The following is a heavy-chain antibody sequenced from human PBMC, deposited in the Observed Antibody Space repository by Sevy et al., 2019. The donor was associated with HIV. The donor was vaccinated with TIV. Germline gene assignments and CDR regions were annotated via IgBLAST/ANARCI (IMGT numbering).Heavy chain of an antibody. CDR3: ASAKLGYCRAGSCYPGGSDY. D-gene: IGHD2-15*01. CDR2: IFHSGST. V-gene: IGHV4-31*03. J-gene: IGHJ4*02. CDR1: GGSISSGGYY. Sequence: SETLSLTCTVSGGSISSGGYYWTWIRQHPGKGLEWIGYIFHSGSTYFNPSLKSRVTMSVDTSKNQFSLKLSSVTAADTALYYCASAKLGYCRAGSCYPGGSDYWGQGTLVTVSS.